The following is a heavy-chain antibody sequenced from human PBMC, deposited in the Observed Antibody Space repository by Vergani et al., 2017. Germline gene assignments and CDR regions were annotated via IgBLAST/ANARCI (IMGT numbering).Heavy chain of an antibody. J-gene: IGHJ4*02. CDR2: TRNKANSYTT. Sequence: EVQLVESGGGLVQPGGSLRLSCAASGFTFSDHYMDWVRQAPGKGLEWVGRTRNKANSYTTEYAASVKGRFTISRDDSKNSLYLQMNSLKTEDTAVYYCARGNSSHQNDYWGQGTLVTVSS. CDR3: ARGNSSHQNDY. V-gene: IGHV3-72*01. CDR1: GFTFSDHY. D-gene: IGHD6-13*01.